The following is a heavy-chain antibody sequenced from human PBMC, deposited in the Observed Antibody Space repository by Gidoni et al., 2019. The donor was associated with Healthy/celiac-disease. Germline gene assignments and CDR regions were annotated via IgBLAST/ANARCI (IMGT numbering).Heavy chain of an antibody. CDR3: ARHKGPRSSGWYEPHYYYGMDV. Sequence: QLQLQESGPGLVKPPETLSLTCTVSVGSISSSSYYWGWIRQPPGKGLEWIGSIYYSGSTYYNPSLKSRVTISVDTSKNQFSLKLSSVTAADTAVYYCARHKGPRSSGWYEPHYYYGMDVWGQGTTVTVSS. CDR1: VGSISSSSYY. J-gene: IGHJ6*02. D-gene: IGHD6-19*01. CDR2: IYYSGST. V-gene: IGHV4-39*01.